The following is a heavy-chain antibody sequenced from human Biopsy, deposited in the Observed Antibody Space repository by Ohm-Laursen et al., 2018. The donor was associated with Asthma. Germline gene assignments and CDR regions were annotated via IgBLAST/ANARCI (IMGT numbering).Heavy chain of an antibody. CDR2: INSVFGTT. D-gene: IGHD2-2*01. J-gene: IGHJ4*02. V-gene: IGHV1-69*13. Sequence: ASVKVSCKSLGGTFNTYVIGWVRQAPGQGLEWMGGINSVFGTTTYPQKFQDRVTITADDSTSTVYMGLSSLRSEDTAMYYCARKAGSCISRTCYSLDFWGQGTLVTVSS. CDR3: ARKAGSCISRTCYSLDF. CDR1: GGTFNTYV.